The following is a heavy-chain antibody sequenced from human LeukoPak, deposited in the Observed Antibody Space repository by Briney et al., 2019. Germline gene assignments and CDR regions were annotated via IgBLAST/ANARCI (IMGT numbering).Heavy chain of an antibody. V-gene: IGHV1-69*06. CDR1: GGTFSSYA. Sequence: GASVKVSCKASGGTFSSYAISWVRQAPGQGLEWMGGIIPIFGTANYAQKFQGRVTITADTSTDTAYMELSSLRSEDTAVYYCATDRSPGVVFDYWGQGTLVTVSS. CDR3: ATDRSPGVVFDY. CDR2: IIPIFGTA. D-gene: IGHD3-3*01. J-gene: IGHJ4*02.